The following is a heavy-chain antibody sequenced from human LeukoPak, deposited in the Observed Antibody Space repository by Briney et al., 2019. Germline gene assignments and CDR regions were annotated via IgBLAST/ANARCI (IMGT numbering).Heavy chain of an antibody. J-gene: IGHJ4*02. V-gene: IGHV4-39*07. Sequence: PSETLSLTCTVSGASISSTGSYWAWIRQPPGKGLDWIGTISYAGSTNYNPSLKSRVTISVDTSKNQFSLKLSSVTAADTAVYYCARVVAARLFDYWGQGTLVTVSS. CDR1: GASISSTGSY. CDR2: ISYAGST. CDR3: ARVVAARLFDY. D-gene: IGHD6-6*01.